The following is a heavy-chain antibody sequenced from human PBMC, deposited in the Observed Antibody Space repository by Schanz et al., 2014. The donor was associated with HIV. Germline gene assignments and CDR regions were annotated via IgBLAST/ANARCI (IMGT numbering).Heavy chain of an antibody. J-gene: IGHJ4*02. Sequence: QVQLVESGGGVVQPGRSLRLSCAASGFTFSSYGMHWVRQAPGKGLEWVAVISYDGSNKYYADSVKGRFTISRDNSKNTLYLQMNSLRADDTAVYYCAREGGSSGHNGYFDYWGQGTLVTVSS. V-gene: IGHV3-30*03. CDR2: ISYDGSNK. CDR3: AREGGSSGHNGYFDY. D-gene: IGHD6-19*01. CDR1: GFTFSSYG.